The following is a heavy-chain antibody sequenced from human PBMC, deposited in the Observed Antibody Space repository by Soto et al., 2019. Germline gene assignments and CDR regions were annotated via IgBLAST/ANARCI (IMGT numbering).Heavy chain of an antibody. V-gene: IGHV4-39*01. CDR1: GGSTSISSYY. J-gene: IGHJ4*02. D-gene: IGHD1-1*01. CDR3: ARLRIEGTTRYYFEN. CDR2: MYYSGST. Sequence: QLQLQESGPGLVKPSETLSLTCTVSGGSTSISSYYWAGIRQPPGKGLEWIGSMYYSGSTYYNPSLKSRVTMSVDTSKNQFSLNLRSVTAADTAVYYCARLRIEGTTRYYFENWGQGTLVTVSS.